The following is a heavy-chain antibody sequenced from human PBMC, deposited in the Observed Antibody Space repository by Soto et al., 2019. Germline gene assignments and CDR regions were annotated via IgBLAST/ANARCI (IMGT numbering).Heavy chain of an antibody. CDR1: GGTFSSYA. J-gene: IGHJ6*01. D-gene: IGHD2-21*01. V-gene: IGHV1-69*01. CDR3: SSAQLLLALLFVGMDV. Sequence: QVQLVQSGAEVKKPGSSVKVSCKASGGTFSSYAISWVRQAPGQGLEWMGGIIPIFGTANYVQKFQGRFTNTADQSTSTDYIELSSLKYEDTAVYYCSSAQLLLALLFVGMDVLVQGTTVIVSS. CDR2: IIPIFGTA.